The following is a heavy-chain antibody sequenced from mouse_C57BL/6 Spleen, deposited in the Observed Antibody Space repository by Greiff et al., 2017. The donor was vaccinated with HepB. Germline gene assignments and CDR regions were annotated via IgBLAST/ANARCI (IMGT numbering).Heavy chain of an antibody. Sequence: EVQLQQSGPVLVKPGASVKMSCKASGYTFTDYYMNWVKQSHGKSLEWIGVINPYNGGTSYNQKFKGKATLTVAKSSSTTYMELNSLTSEDSAVYYCARWGIYSIKCVAYWGQETLVTVSA. CDR3: ARWGIYSIKCVAY. CDR1: GYTFTDYY. D-gene: IGHD1-1*01. CDR2: INPYNGGT. V-gene: IGHV1-19*01. J-gene: IGHJ3*01.